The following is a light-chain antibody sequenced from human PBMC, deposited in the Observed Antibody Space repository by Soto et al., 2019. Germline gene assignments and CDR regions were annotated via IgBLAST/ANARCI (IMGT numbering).Light chain of an antibody. V-gene: IGLV1-51*02. CDR2: ENN. CDR1: SSNIGNNY. Sequence: QSVLTQPPSVSAAPGQKVTISCSGSSSNIGNNYVSWYQQLPGTAPKLLMCENNKRPSGIPDRFSGSKSVTSATLGITGLQTGDEADYYCGTWDSSLSAWVFGGGTKLTVL. CDR3: GTWDSSLSAWV. J-gene: IGLJ3*02.